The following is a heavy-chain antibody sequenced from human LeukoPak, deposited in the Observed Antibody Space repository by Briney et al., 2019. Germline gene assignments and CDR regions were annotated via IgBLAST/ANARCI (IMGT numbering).Heavy chain of an antibody. CDR1: GYTFTSYG. CDR3: AREVPYDSSRYYQPFDY. J-gene: IGHJ4*02. V-gene: IGHV1-18*01. Sequence: ASVKVSCKASGYTFTSYGISWVRQAPGQGLEWMGWISAYNGNTNYAPKLQGRVTMTTDTSTSTAYMELRSLRSDDTAVYYCAREVPYDSSRYYQPFDYWGQGTLVTVSS. D-gene: IGHD3-22*01. CDR2: ISAYNGNT.